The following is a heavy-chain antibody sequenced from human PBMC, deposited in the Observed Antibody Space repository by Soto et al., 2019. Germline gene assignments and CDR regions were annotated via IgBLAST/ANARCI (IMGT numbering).Heavy chain of an antibody. CDR3: ARDPQKGVRFLEWLLPPHFDY. D-gene: IGHD3-3*01. J-gene: IGHJ4*02. CDR2: ISSSSSYI. Sequence: GGSLRLSCAASGFTFSSYSMNWVRQAPGKGLEWVSSISSSSSYIYYADSVKGRFTISRDNAKNSLYLQMNSLRAEDTAVYYCARDPQKGVRFLEWLLPPHFDYWGQGTLVTVSS. V-gene: IGHV3-21*01. CDR1: GFTFSSYS.